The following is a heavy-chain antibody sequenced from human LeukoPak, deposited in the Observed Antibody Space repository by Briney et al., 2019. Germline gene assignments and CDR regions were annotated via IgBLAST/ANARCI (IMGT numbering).Heavy chain of an antibody. CDR3: ARHSYSTGWVHFDY. Sequence: GESLKISCQGSGYSFATYWLGWVRQMPGKGLEWMGIIYPGDSDTRYSPSFQGQVTISADKSISTAYLQWSSLKASDTAMYYCARHSYSTGWVHFDYWGQGTLVTVSS. J-gene: IGHJ4*02. CDR2: IYPGDSDT. V-gene: IGHV5-51*01. D-gene: IGHD6-19*01. CDR1: GYSFATYW.